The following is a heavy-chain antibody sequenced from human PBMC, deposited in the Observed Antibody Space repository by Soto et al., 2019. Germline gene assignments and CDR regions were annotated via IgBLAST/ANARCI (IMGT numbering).Heavy chain of an antibody. J-gene: IGHJ4*02. CDR3: ARLAVAGTYYYDY. CDR1: GGSISSSSYY. D-gene: IGHD6-19*01. CDR2: IYYSGST. Sequence: SETLSLTCTVSGGSISSSSYYWGWIRQPPGKGLEWIGSIYYSGSTYYNPSLKSRVTISVDTSKNQFSLKLSSVTAADTAVYYCARLAVAGTYYYDYWGQGTLVTVSS. V-gene: IGHV4-39*01.